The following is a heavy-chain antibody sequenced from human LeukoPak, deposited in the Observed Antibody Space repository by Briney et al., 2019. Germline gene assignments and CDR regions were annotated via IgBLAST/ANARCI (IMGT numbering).Heavy chain of an antibody. J-gene: IGHJ4*02. V-gene: IGHV3-30*02. Sequence: GGSLRLSCAASGFNFSTYGMHWVRQAPGKGLEWVAFIRYDGNNKYYADSVKGRFTIFRDNSKNTLYLQMNTLRAEDTAVYYCARGHGDYHFAYWGQGTLVTVSS. CDR2: IRYDGNNK. D-gene: IGHD4-17*01. CDR1: GFNFSTYG. CDR3: ARGHGDYHFAY.